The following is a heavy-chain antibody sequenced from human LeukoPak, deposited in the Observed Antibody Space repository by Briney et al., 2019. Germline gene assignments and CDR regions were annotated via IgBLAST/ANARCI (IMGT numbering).Heavy chain of an antibody. D-gene: IGHD5-18*01. CDR3: ARVGTAMVTIVAPYYMDV. Sequence: GGSLRLSCAASGFTFSSHDMHWVRQAPGKGLEWVAFISYDGGKKDYADSVKGRFTISRDNSRNTLYLQMNSLRAEDTAVYYCARVGTAMVTIVAPYYMDVWGKGTTVTVSS. CDR1: GFTFSSHD. J-gene: IGHJ6*03. V-gene: IGHV3-30*03. CDR2: ISYDGGKK.